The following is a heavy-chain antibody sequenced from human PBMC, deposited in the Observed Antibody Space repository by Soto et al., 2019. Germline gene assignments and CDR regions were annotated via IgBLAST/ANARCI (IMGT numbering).Heavy chain of an antibody. CDR1: GGSLGSSSYY. J-gene: IGHJ4*02. Sequence: SETLSLTCTVSGGSLGSSSYYWGWIRQSPGKGLEWIGNIYYSGNTFYNPSLKSRVTISVDTSKNQFYLHLSSVTAADTAIFYCASIAAPGTTHFDFWGQGTLVTISS. D-gene: IGHD6-13*01. V-gene: IGHV4-39*01. CDR2: IYYSGNT. CDR3: ASIAAPGTTHFDF.